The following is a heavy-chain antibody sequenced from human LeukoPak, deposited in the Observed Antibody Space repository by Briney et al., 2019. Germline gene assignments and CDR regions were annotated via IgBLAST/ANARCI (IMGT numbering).Heavy chain of an antibody. CDR3: ARARRRSNFGPMFGY. J-gene: IGHJ4*02. CDR2: IGHNGST. D-gene: IGHD3-16*01. Sequence: GSLRLSCAASSFTFSNAWMNWVRPSPGKGLEWIGEIGHNGSTNYNPSLKNRVIMSIDTSKNQFSLNLTSMTAADTAMYYCARARRRSNFGPMFGYWGQGTQVIVSS. CDR1: SFTFSNAW. V-gene: IGHV4-34*01.